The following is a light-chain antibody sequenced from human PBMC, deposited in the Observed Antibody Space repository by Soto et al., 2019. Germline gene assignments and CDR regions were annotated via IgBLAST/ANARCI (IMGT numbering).Light chain of an antibody. V-gene: IGKV3-15*01. CDR3: QQYNNWPPDT. J-gene: IGKJ2*01. Sequence: EIILTQSPASLSVSPGERATLSCSASQSVNNNLAWYQQKRGQAPRLLIYGASTRATGIPGRFRGSRSGTEFTLTITSLQSEDFAVYFCQQYNNWPPDTFGQGTKLEIK. CDR2: GAS. CDR1: QSVNNN.